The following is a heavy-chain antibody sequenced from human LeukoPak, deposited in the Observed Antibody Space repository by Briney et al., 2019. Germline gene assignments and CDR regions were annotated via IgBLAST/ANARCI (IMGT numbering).Heavy chain of an antibody. D-gene: IGHD5-18*01. J-gene: IGHJ4*02. Sequence: SVKVSCTASGGTFSSYAISWVRQAPGQGLEWMGGIIPIFGTANYAQKFQGRVTITTDESTSTAYMELSSLRSEDTAVYYCARGPWGTAMVSHFDYWGQGTLVTVSS. CDR2: IIPIFGTA. V-gene: IGHV1-69*05. CDR1: GGTFSSYA. CDR3: ARGPWGTAMVSHFDY.